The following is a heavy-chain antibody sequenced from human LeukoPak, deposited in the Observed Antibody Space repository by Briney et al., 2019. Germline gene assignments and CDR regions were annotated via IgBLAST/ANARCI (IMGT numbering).Heavy chain of an antibody. J-gene: IGHJ4*02. Sequence: SETLSLTCTVSDDSISDHYRGWIRQPPGKGPEWIGYFHNSGTSTYNPSLKSRVTISADTSKNQFSLKLNSLTTADTAVYYCTRGAGWLIDYWGQGILVTVSS. CDR3: TRGAGWLIDY. CDR2: FHNSGTS. CDR1: DDSISDHY. D-gene: IGHD3-16*01. V-gene: IGHV4-59*11.